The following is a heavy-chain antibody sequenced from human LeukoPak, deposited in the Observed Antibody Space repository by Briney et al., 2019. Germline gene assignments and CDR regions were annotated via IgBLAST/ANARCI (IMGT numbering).Heavy chain of an antibody. Sequence: PSETLSLTCTVSGYSISSGYYWGWIRQPPGKGLEWIGNIYHSGSTYYNPSLKSRVTISVDTSKNQFSLKLSSVTAADTAVYYCARDQKRIAAAGTCWFDPWGQGTLVTVSS. CDR2: IYHSGST. J-gene: IGHJ5*02. CDR3: ARDQKRIAAAGTCWFDP. CDR1: GYSISSGYY. D-gene: IGHD6-13*01. V-gene: IGHV4-38-2*02.